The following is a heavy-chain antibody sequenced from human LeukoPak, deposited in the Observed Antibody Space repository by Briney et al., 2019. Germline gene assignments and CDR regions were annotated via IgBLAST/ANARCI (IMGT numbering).Heavy chain of an antibody. D-gene: IGHD1-26*01. CDR3: ARGYSGSQGGVFDY. CDR1: GFTFSSYE. V-gene: IGHV3-48*03. CDR2: ISSSGSTI. Sequence: GGSLRLSCAASGFTFSSYEMNWVCQAPGKGLEWVSYISSSGSTIYYADSVKGRFTISRDNSKNTLYLQMNSLRAEDTAVYYCARGYSGSQGGVFDYWGQGTLVTVSS. J-gene: IGHJ4*02.